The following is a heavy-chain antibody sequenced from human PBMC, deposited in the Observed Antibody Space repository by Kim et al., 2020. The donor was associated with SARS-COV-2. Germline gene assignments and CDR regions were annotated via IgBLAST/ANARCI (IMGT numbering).Heavy chain of an antibody. CDR1: CGSISSYY. CDR2: IYYSGST. Sequence: SETLSLTCTVSCGSISSYYWSWIRQPPGKGLEWIGYIYYSGSTNYNPSLKSRVTISVDTSKNQFSLKLSSVTAAATAVYYCARVSAMGAFDIWGQGTLVTVSS. CDR3: ARVSAMGAFDI. J-gene: IGHJ3*02. D-gene: IGHD5-18*01. V-gene: IGHV4-59*01.